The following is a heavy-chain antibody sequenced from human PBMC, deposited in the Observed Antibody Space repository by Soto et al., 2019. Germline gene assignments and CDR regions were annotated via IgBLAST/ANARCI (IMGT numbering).Heavy chain of an antibody. CDR1: GDSISRYD. J-gene: IGHJ6*02. D-gene: IGHD3-10*01. CDR2: IYYSGET. CDR3: ARDQGGEFLKGSGMDV. V-gene: IGHV4-59*01. Sequence: QVQLQESGRGLVKPSETLSLTCTVSGDSISRYDWSWIRLSPGKGLEWIGYIYYSGETNYNPSVKSRVTIAVDRTKNQFSLKLSSVTAADTTVYYCARDQGGEFLKGSGMDVWGQGTTVTVSS.